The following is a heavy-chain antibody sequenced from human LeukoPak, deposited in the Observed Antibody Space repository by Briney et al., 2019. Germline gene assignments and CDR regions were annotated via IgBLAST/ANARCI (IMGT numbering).Heavy chain of an antibody. CDR1: GGSFSGYY. CDR2: INHSGST. CDR3: ARLGLYYDSSGYHGFYAFDI. V-gene: IGHV4-34*01. J-gene: IGHJ3*02. Sequence: SETLSLTCAVYGGSFSGYYWSWIRQPPGKGLEWIGEINHSGSTNYNPSLKSRVTISVDTSKNQSSLKLSSVTAADTAVYYCARLGLYYDSSGYHGFYAFDIWGQGTMVTVSS. D-gene: IGHD3-22*01.